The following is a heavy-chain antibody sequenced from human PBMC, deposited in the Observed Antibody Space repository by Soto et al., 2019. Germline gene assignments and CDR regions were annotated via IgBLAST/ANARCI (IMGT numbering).Heavy chain of an antibody. CDR1: GFTFSSYA. V-gene: IGHV3-30-3*01. J-gene: IGHJ4*02. CDR2: ISYDGSNK. D-gene: IGHD6-19*01. CDR3: ARVDSSGWYRIRYYFDY. Sequence: GGSLRLSCAASGFTFSSYAMHWVRQAPGKGLEWVAVISYDGSNKYYADSVKGRFTISRDNSKNTLYLQMNSLRAEDTAVYYCARVDSSGWYRIRYYFDYWGQGTLVTVSS.